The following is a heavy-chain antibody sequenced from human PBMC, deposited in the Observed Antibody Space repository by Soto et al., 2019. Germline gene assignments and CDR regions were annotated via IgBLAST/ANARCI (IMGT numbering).Heavy chain of an antibody. D-gene: IGHD3-22*01. V-gene: IGHV1-46*01. CDR2: INPSGGST. Sequence: VKGSCKASVYTFTSYYMHWLRQAPVQGLEWIVIINPSGGSTSYAQKFQGRVTMTRDTSTSTVYMELSILRSEDTAVYYGAVYYCASSRYYRDYVDYWRRANMVTVSS. CDR1: VYTFTSYY. J-gene: IGHJ4*02. CDR3: AVYYCASSRYYRDYVDY.